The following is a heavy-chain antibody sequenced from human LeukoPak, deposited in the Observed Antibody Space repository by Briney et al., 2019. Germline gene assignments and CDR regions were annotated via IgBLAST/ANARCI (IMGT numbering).Heavy chain of an antibody. V-gene: IGHV3-23*01. CDR2: ISGSGGST. CDR3: AKAPSRNSGSYYFDY. D-gene: IGHD1-26*01. Sequence: PGGSLRLSXAASGFTFSSYAMSWVRQAPGKGLEWVSAISGSGGSTYYADSVKGRFTISRDNSKNTLYLQMNSLRAEDTAVYYCAKAPSRNSGSYYFDYWGQGILVTVSS. J-gene: IGHJ4*02. CDR1: GFTFSSYA.